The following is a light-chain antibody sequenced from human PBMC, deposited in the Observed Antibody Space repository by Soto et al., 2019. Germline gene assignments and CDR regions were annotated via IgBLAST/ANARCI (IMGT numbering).Light chain of an antibody. V-gene: IGLV2-14*01. Sequence: QSALTQPASVSGSPGQSITISCSGTTSDVGGYNYVSWYQQHPGKAPKLMIFDVGNRPSGVSNRFSGSKSGNTASLTISGLQAEDEADYYCSSYTSRSTVVFGGGTKLTVL. CDR3: SSYTSRSTVV. J-gene: IGLJ2*01. CDR1: TSDVGGYNY. CDR2: DVG.